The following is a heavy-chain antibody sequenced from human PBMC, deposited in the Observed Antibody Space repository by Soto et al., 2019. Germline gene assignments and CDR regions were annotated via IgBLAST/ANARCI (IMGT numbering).Heavy chain of an antibody. CDR3: ARHEGWTGPDQ. J-gene: IGHJ5*02. V-gene: IGHV4-4*02. Sequence: SETLSLTCAVSGASIGSGGWWSWVRQPPGKGLEWIAEIFHDGNTNYSPSLKSRVTISVDESQNQFSLNVYSVTAADTAVYYCARHEGWTGPDQWGQGTLVTVSS. CDR2: IFHDGNT. D-gene: IGHD2-8*02. CDR1: GASIGSGGW.